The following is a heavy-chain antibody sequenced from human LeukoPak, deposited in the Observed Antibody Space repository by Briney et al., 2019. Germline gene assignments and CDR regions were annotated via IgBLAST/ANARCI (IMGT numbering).Heavy chain of an antibody. CDR1: GGSISSGSYY. CDR3: ARSLGFGELWGQIPWFDP. CDR2: IYTSGST. D-gene: IGHD3-10*01. Sequence: SQTLSLTCNVSGGSISSGSYYWSWIRQPAGKGLEWIGRIYTSGSTNYNPSLKSRVTISVDTSKNQFSLKLSSVTAADTAVYYCARSLGFGELWGQIPWFDPWGQGTLVTVSS. J-gene: IGHJ5*02. V-gene: IGHV4-61*02.